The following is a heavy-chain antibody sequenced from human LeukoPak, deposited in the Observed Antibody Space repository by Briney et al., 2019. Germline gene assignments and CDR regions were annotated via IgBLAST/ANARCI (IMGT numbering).Heavy chain of an antibody. CDR3: ARDGVTYYYDSSGRPDY. CDR2: ISAYNGNT. D-gene: IGHD3-22*01. V-gene: IGHV1-18*01. Sequence: ASVKVSCKASGYTFTSYGISWVRQAPGQGLEWTGWISAYNGNTNYAQKLQGRVTMTTDTSTSTAYMELRSLRSDDTAVYYCARDGVTYYYDSSGRPDYWGQGTRVTVPS. CDR1: GYTFTSYG. J-gene: IGHJ4*02.